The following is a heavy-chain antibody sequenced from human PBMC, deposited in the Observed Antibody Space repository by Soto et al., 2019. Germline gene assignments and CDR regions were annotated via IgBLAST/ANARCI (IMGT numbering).Heavy chain of an antibody. J-gene: IGHJ6*02. CDR2: INPNSGGT. V-gene: IGHV1-2*04. Sequence: ASVKVSCKASGYTFTGYYMHWVRQAPGQGLEWMGWINPNSGGTNYAQKFQGWVTMTRDTSISTAYMELSRLRSDDTAVYYGARADKLRFLATYYGMDVWGQGTTVTVSS. D-gene: IGHD3-3*01. CDR3: ARADKLRFLATYYGMDV. CDR1: GYTFTGYY.